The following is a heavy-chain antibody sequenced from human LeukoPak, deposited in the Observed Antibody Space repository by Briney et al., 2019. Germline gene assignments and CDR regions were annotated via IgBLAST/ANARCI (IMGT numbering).Heavy chain of an antibody. V-gene: IGHV1-69*06. Sequence: ASVKVSCKASGGTFSSYAISWVRQAPGQGLEWMGGIIPIFGTANYAQKFQGRVTITADKSTSTAYMELSSLRSEDTAVYYCARDRGGSYPNDAFDIWGQGTMVTVSS. CDR2: IIPIFGTA. CDR3: ARDRGGSYPNDAFDI. J-gene: IGHJ3*02. CDR1: GGTFSSYA. D-gene: IGHD1-26*01.